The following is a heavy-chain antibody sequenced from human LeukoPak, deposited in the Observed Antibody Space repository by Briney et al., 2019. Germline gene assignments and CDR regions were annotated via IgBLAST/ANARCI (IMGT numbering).Heavy chain of an antibody. J-gene: IGHJ4*02. Sequence: PSETLSLTCSVSGGSISSSSYYWGWIRQPPGKGLEWIGNIYYSGSTYYNPSLKSRVTMSVDTSKNQFSLKLSSVTAADTAVYYCARTEQWLVRNWGQGTLVTVSS. CDR3: ARTEQWLVRN. D-gene: IGHD6-19*01. CDR2: IYYSGST. V-gene: IGHV4-39*07. CDR1: GGSISSSSYY.